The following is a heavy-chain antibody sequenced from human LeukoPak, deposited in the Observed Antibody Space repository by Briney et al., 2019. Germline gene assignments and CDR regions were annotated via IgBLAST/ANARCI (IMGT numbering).Heavy chain of an antibody. J-gene: IGHJ4*02. V-gene: IGHV3-30*04. CDR3: ERRGLLRYFDWLHGPLNY. CDR1: GFTFSRYA. D-gene: IGHD3-9*01. Sequence: GGSLRLSCAASGFTFSRYAMHWVRQAPGKGLEWVAVISYDGSNKYYAESVKDRFTISRDNAKNNLYLQMNSLRAEDTGVYYCERRGLLRYFDWLHGPLNYWGQGPLVTVSS. CDR2: ISYDGSNK.